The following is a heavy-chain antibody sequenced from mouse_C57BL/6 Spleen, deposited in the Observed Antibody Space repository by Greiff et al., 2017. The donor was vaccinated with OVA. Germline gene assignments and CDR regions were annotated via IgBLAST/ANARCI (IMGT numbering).Heavy chain of an antibody. CDR2: ISGGGGNT. CDR1: GFTFSSYT. Sequence: EVHLVESGGGLVKPGGSLKLSCAASGFTFSSYTMSWVRQTPEKRLEWVATISGGGGNTYYPDSVKGRFTISRDNAKNTLYLQMSSLRSEDTALYYCARSYYGSSYGYFDVWGTGTTVTVSS. J-gene: IGHJ1*03. V-gene: IGHV5-9*01. CDR3: ARSYYGSSYGYFDV. D-gene: IGHD1-1*01.